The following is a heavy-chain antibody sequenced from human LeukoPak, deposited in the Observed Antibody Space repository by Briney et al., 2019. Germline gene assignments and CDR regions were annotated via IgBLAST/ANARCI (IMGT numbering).Heavy chain of an antibody. J-gene: IGHJ6*02. CDR2: TYYRSKWYN. D-gene: IGHD1-26*01. CDR3: ARAKGRSPAYYYYGMDV. V-gene: IGHV6-1*01. Sequence: SQTLSLTCAISGDSVSSNSAAWNWIRHSPSRGLEWLGRTYYRSKWYNDYAVSVKSRITINPDTSKNQFSLQLNSVTPEDTAVYYCARAKGRSPAYYYYGMDVWGQGTTVTVSS. CDR1: GDSVSSNSAA.